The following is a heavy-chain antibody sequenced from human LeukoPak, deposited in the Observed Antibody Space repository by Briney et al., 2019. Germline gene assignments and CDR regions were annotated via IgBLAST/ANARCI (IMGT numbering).Heavy chain of an antibody. CDR3: AKDQYGEAFDI. V-gene: IGHV3-53*01. D-gene: IGHD4-17*01. Sequence: PGGSLRLSCAASGFPVSSNYMSWVRQAPGKGLEWVSVLYRGGETYYADSVKGRFTISRDNSKNTLYLQMNSLIAEDTAVYYCAKDQYGEAFDIWGPGTMVTVSS. CDR1: GFPVSSNY. J-gene: IGHJ3*02. CDR2: LYRGGET.